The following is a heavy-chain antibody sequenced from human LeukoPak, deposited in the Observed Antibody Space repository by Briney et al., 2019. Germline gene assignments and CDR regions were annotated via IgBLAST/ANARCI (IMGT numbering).Heavy chain of an antibody. CDR1: GYTFTSYP. J-gene: IGHJ4*02. D-gene: IGHD3-10*01. CDR3: ARVSYYYGSGSYSDY. Sequence: ASVKVSCKASGYTFTSYPMHWVRQAPGQRLEWMGWINAGNGNTKYSQEFQDRVTITRDTSASTAYMELRSLRSDDTAVYYCARVSYYYGSGSYSDYWGQGTLVTVSS. CDR2: INAGNGNT. V-gene: IGHV1-3*01.